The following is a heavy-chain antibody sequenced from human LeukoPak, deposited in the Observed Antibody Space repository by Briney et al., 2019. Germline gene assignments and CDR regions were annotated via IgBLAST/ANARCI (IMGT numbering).Heavy chain of an antibody. CDR3: AREYFSANYFFYYMDV. Sequence: PSETLSLTCTVSGGSFSRYFWTWIRQTPGKGLEWIGYIDHSGSTNYSPSLQSRVTISIDTSKNQFSLKLNSVTAADTAVYYCAREYFSANYFFYYMDVWGTGTTVTVSS. V-gene: IGHV4-59*01. CDR1: GGSFSRYF. CDR2: IDHSGST. J-gene: IGHJ6*03. D-gene: IGHD3-3*01.